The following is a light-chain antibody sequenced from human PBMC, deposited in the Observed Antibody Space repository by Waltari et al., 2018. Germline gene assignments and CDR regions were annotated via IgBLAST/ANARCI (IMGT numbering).Light chain of an antibody. Sequence: DIVMAQSPHSLAVSLGERAAITCTSSQTVLYNFDKMNYLAWYQHKPGQPPKLLIYWASTREAGVPDRFIGSGSGTDFSLTSSSLQAEDVAIYYCQQYYNSPRTFGQGTRVEIK. CDR1: QTVLYNFDKMNY. CDR2: WAS. CDR3: QQYYNSPRT. V-gene: IGKV4-1*01. J-gene: IGKJ1*01.